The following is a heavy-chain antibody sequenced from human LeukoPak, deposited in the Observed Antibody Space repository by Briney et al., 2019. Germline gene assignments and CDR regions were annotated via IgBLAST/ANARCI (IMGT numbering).Heavy chain of an antibody. V-gene: IGHV3-48*04. CDR2: ISSSGSTI. CDR3: ARTRLELDDAFDI. Sequence: PGGSLRLSCAASGFTFSSYSMNWVRQAPGKGLEWVSYISSSGSTIYYADSVKGRFTISRDNAKNSLYLQMNSLRAEDTAVYYCARTRLELDDAFDIWGQGTMVTVSS. CDR1: GFTFSSYS. J-gene: IGHJ3*02. D-gene: IGHD1-7*01.